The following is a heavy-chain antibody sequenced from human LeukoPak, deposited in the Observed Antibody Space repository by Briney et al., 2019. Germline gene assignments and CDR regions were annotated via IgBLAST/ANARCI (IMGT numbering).Heavy chain of an antibody. V-gene: IGHV3-21*04. CDR1: GFTFSSYS. Sequence: GGSLRLSCAASGFTFSSYSMNWVRQAPGKGLEWVSSISSSSSYIYYADSVKGRFTISRDNAKNSLYLQMNSLRAEDTAVYYCAREYSSSREYWFDPWGQGTLVTVSS. CDR3: AREYSSSREYWFDP. CDR2: ISSSSSYI. D-gene: IGHD6-6*01. J-gene: IGHJ5*02.